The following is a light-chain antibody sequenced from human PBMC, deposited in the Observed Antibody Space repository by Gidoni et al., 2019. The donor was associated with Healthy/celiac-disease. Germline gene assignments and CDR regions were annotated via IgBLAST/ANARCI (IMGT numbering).Light chain of an antibody. J-gene: IGKJ4*01. CDR3: QQRSNWPPLT. CDR1: QSVSSY. CDR2: DAS. Sequence: IVLTQSPATLSLAPGERATLSCRASQSVSSYLAWYHQKPGPPPRLLIYDASNRATGIPARFRGSGSGTDFTLTISSLEPEDFAVYYCQQRSNWPPLTFGGGTKVEIK. V-gene: IGKV3-11*01.